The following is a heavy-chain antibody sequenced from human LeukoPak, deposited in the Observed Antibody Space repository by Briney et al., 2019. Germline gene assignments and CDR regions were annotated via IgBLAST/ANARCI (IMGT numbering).Heavy chain of an antibody. CDR3: ARDLGSGGVFDY. V-gene: IGHV1-69*13. CDR2: IIPIFGTA. CDR1: GGTFSSYA. Sequence: SVKVSCKASGGTFSSYAISWVRQAPGQGLEWMGGIIPIFGTANYALKFQGRVTITADESTSTAYMELSSLRSEDTAVYYCARDLGSGGVFDYWGQGTLVTVSS. D-gene: IGHD3-10*01. J-gene: IGHJ4*02.